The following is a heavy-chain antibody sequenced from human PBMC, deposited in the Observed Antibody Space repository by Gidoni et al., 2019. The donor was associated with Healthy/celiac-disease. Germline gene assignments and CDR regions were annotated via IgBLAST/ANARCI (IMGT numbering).Heavy chain of an antibody. D-gene: IGHD6-13*01. V-gene: IGHV4-59*01. CDR2: IYYSGST. Sequence: QVQLQESGPGLVKPSETLSLTCTVSGRSISSYYWSWIRQPPGKGLDWIGYIYYSGSTNYNPSLKSRVTIAVDTSKNQFSRKLSSVTAADTAVYYCAGDSSGYSSRAAFDIWGQGTMVTVSS. J-gene: IGHJ3*02. CDR3: AGDSSGYSSRAAFDI. CDR1: GRSISSYY.